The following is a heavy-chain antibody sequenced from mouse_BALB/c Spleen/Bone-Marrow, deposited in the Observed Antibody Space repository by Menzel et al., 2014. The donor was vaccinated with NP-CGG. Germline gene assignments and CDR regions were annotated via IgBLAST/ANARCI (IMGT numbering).Heavy chain of an antibody. J-gene: IGHJ2*01. CDR1: GYSITSAFA. CDR2: ISSSGIT. D-gene: IGHD3-1*01. V-gene: IGHV3-2*02. CDR3: ARSGNFFDY. Sequence: EVQLQQSGPGLVRPSQSLSLTCTVTGYSITSAFAWHWIRPFPGINLEWMGYISSSGITSYNPSLKSRISITRDASKNQFFLQLNSVTTEDTATYYCARSGNFFDYWGQGTTLTVSS.